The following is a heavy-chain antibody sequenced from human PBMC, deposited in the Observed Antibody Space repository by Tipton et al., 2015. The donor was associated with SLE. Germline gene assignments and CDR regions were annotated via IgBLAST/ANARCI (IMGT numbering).Heavy chain of an antibody. CDR3: ARRSSGWYGY. V-gene: IGHV4-34*01. D-gene: IGHD6-19*01. CDR1: GGSFSGYY. J-gene: IGHJ4*02. CDR2: INHSGGT. Sequence: LRLSCAVYGGSFSGYYWSWIRQPPGKGLEWIGEINHSGGTNYNPSLKSRVTISVDTSKNQFSLKLSSVTAADTAVYYCARRSSGWYGYWGQGTLVTVSS.